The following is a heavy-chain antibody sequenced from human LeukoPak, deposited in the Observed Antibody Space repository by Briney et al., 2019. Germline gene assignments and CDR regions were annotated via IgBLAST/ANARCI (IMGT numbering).Heavy chain of an antibody. CDR2: ISAYNGNT. CDR1: GYTFTSYY. J-gene: IGHJ5*02. D-gene: IGHD6-13*01. Sequence: VASVKVSCKASGYTFTSYYMHWVRQAPGQGLEWMGWISAYNGNTNYAQKLQGRVTMTTDTSTSTAYMELRSLRSDDTAVYYCARASIAAAGNNWFDPWGQGTLVTVSS. CDR3: ARASIAAAGNNWFDP. V-gene: IGHV1-18*04.